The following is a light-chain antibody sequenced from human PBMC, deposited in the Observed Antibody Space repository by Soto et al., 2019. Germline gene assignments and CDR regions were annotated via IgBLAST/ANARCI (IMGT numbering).Light chain of an antibody. V-gene: IGKV1-5*03. CDR1: QNVNDW. CDR3: QQYNTASPRT. J-gene: IGKJ1*01. CDR2: KTS. Sequence: DIQMTQSPSTLSASLGDRVTITCRASQNVNDWLAWYQHKPGKAPKLLIYKTSTLDSGVPSRFSGSGSGTEFTLTISSLQPDDFASYYCQQYNTASPRTFGQGTKVEIK.